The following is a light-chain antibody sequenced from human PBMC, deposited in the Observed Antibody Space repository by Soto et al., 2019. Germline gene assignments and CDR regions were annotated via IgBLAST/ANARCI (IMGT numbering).Light chain of an antibody. CDR3: SSYTSSSTYV. Sequence: QSVLTQPPSVSGSPGQSVAISCTGTSSDVGGSNGVSWYQQPPGTAPKLMIYDVSNRPSGVPDRFSGSKPGNTASLTISGLQAEDEGEYYCSSYTSSSTYVFGTGTKVTVL. J-gene: IGLJ1*01. CDR1: SSDVGGSNG. CDR2: DVS. V-gene: IGLV2-18*02.